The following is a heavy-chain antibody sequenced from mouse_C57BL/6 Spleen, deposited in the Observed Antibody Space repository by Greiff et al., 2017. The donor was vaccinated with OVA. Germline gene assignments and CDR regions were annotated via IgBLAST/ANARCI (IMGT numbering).Heavy chain of an antibody. CDR2: IYPGDGDT. D-gene: IGHD2-3*01. V-gene: IGHV1-80*01. Sequence: QVQLQQSGAELVKPGASVKISCKASGYAFSRYWMNWVKQRPGKGLEWIGQIYPGDGDTNYNGKFKGKATLTADKSSSTAYMQLSSLTSEDSAVYFCARWGYDGYYDAMDYWGQGTSVTVSS. J-gene: IGHJ4*01. CDR3: ARWGYDGYYDAMDY. CDR1: GYAFSRYW.